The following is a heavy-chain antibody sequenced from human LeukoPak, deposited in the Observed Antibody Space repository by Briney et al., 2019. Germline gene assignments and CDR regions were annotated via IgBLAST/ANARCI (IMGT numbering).Heavy chain of an antibody. CDR3: ARAGDIVVVPAAHFDY. Sequence: GGSLRLSCAASGFTFSSYAMHWARQAPGKGLEWVAVISYDGSNKYYADSVKGRFTISRDNSKNTLYLQMNSPRAEDTAVYYCARAGDIVVVPAAHFDYWGQGTLVTVSS. J-gene: IGHJ4*02. D-gene: IGHD2-2*01. CDR1: GFTFSSYA. CDR2: ISYDGSNK. V-gene: IGHV3-30-3*01.